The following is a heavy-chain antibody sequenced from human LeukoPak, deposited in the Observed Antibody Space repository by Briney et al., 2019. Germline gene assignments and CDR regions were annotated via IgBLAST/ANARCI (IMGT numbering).Heavy chain of an antibody. J-gene: IGHJ2*01. Sequence: SGGSLRLSCLASGLNFRNYGFHWVRQAPGKGLEWVAIIYSGGGTTKYYAESVKDRFTITRDDSRDTLYLQMNSLRAEDTAVYYCVVILVPGGVWHFDLWGRGTLVTVSS. CDR2: IYSGGGTTK. V-gene: IGHV3-33*03. CDR3: VVILVPGGVWHFDL. CDR1: GLNFRNYG. D-gene: IGHD2-2*01.